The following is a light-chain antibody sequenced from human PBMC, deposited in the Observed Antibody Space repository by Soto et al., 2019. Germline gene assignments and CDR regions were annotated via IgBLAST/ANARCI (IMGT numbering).Light chain of an antibody. J-gene: IGLJ1*01. V-gene: IGLV2-14*01. CDR3: SSLTTSHTYV. CDR1: SSDVGGHNY. Sequence: QSVLTQPASVSGSPGQSITVSCTGTSSDVGGHNYVSWFQQHPGQAPKLLIYEVTTRPSGVSTRFSGSKSGNTASLTISGLQAEDEADYHCSSLTTSHTYVFGSGTKVTVL. CDR2: EVT.